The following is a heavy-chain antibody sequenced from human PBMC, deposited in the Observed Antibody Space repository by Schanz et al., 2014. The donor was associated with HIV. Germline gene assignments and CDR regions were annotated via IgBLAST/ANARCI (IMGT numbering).Heavy chain of an antibody. Sequence: QVPLVQSGAEVKKPGSSVKVSCKASGGTFSIYAISWVRQAPGQGLEWMGGIIPIFGTANYAQKFQGRVTIIADESTSTAYMELRSLRSDDTAVYYCARGAAEMATMTPWRYWGQGTLVTVSS. D-gene: IGHD5-12*01. J-gene: IGHJ4*02. CDR2: IIPIFGTA. V-gene: IGHV1-69*01. CDR3: ARGAAEMATMTPWRY. CDR1: GGTFSIYA.